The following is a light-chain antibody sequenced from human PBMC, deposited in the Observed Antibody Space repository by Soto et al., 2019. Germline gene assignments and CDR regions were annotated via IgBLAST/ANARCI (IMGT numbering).Light chain of an antibody. J-gene: IGLJ2*01. Sequence: QSALTQPASVSGSPGQSITLSCPGTSSDVGGYNYVSWYQQHPGKAPKLMIYDVSNRPSGVSNRFSGSKSGNTASLPLSGLQAEDEADYYCSSYTSSSIVVFGGGTKLTGL. CDR1: SSDVGGYNY. CDR3: SSYTSSSIVV. CDR2: DVS. V-gene: IGLV2-14*01.